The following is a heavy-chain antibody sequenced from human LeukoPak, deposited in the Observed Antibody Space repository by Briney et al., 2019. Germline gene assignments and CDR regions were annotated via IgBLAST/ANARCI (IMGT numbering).Heavy chain of an antibody. CDR3: ARVPHQDIVVVPAAIAEFDY. Sequence: SETLSLTCTVSGYSISSGYYWGWIRQPPGKGLEWIRSIYHSGSTYYNPSLKSRVTISVDTSKNQFSLKLSSVTAADTAVYYCARVPHQDIVVVPAAIAEFDYWGQGTLVTVSS. D-gene: IGHD2-2*01. J-gene: IGHJ4*02. CDR1: GYSISSGYY. CDR2: IYHSGST. V-gene: IGHV4-38-2*02.